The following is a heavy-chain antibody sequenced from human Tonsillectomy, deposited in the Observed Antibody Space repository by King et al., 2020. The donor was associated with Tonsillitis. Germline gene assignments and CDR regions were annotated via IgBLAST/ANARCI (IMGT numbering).Heavy chain of an antibody. J-gene: IGHJ6*02. V-gene: IGHV3-30*04. CDR2: ISYDGSNK. CDR1: GFTFSTYA. D-gene: IGHD5-18*01. CDR3: ARVNIQLEYYYYYGMDV. Sequence: VQLVESGGGVVQPGRSLRLSCAASGFTFSTYAMHWVRQAPGKGLEWVAFISYDGSNKYYADSVKGRFTISRDNSKNTLYLQMNSLRAEDTAVYYCARVNIQLEYYYYYGMDVWGQGTTVTVSS.